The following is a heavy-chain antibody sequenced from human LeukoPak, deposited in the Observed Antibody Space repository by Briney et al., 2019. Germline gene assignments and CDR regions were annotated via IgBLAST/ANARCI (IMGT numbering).Heavy chain of an antibody. V-gene: IGHV4-4*07. CDR3: ARDGNGSRAFDY. D-gene: IGHD2-15*01. J-gene: IGHJ4*02. Sequence: SETLSLTCTVSGGSISSYYWSWIRQPAGKGLEWIGRIYTSGSTNCNPSLKSRVTISVDKSNNQFSLNLTSVTAADTAVYYCARDGNGSRAFDYWGQGTLITVFS. CDR1: GGSISSYY. CDR2: IYTSGST.